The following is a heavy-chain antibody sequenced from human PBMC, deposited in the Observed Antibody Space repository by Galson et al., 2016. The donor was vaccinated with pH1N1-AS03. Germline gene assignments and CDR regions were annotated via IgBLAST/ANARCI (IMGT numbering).Heavy chain of an antibody. CDR1: GFSFSTYA. J-gene: IGHJ6*03. CDR2: ISGSGGTT. CDR3: AKGDDFWSGYSPNDYYCMDV. V-gene: IGHV3-23*01. Sequence: SLRLSCAASGFSFSTYAMTWVRQAPGKGLEWVSGISGSGGTTYYAESVKGRSAISRDNSKNTLYLLMNSLRAEDTAVYYCAKGDDFWSGYSPNDYYCMDVWGKGTTVTVSS. D-gene: IGHD3-3*01.